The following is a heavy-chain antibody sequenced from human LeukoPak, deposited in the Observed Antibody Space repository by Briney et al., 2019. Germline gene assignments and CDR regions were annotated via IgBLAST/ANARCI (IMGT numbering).Heavy chain of an antibody. V-gene: IGHV4-59*08. CDR3: ARYYCPDGVCQGFDY. D-gene: IGHD2-8*01. J-gene: IGHJ4*02. CDR1: GGSISGYY. Sequence: PSETLSLTCTVSGGSISGYYWSWIRQPPGKGLEWIGYIYYRGSTNCNRSLKSRVTISVDTSKNQFSLKLTSVTAADTAVYLCARYYCPDGVCQGFDYWGQGTLVTVSS. CDR2: IYYRGST.